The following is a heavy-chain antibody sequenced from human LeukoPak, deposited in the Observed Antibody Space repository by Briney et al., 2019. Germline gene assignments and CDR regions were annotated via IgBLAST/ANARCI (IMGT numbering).Heavy chain of an antibody. J-gene: IGHJ4*02. D-gene: IGHD5-18*01. CDR1: GFTFSDYY. CDR2: ISYDGSNK. V-gene: IGHV3-30*18. CDR3: AKEVGYSYGYSYDY. Sequence: GGSLRLSCAASGFTFSDYYMSWIRQAPGKGLEWVAVISYDGSNKYYADSVKGRFTISRDNSKNTLYLQMNSLRAEDTAVYYCAKEVGYSYGYSYDYWGQGTLVTVSS.